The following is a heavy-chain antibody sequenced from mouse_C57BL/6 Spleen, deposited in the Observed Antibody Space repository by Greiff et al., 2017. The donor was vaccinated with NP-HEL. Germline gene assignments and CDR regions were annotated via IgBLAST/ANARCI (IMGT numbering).Heavy chain of an antibody. Sequence: VQLQQSGAELVRPGASVKLSCKASGYTFTDYYINWVKQRPGQGLEWIARIYPGSGNTYYNEKFKGKATLTAEQSSSTAYMQLSSLPSEDSAVSVSASDGCDGGYSFGCWGQGTTLTVS. CDR2: IYPGSGNT. CDR3: ASDGCDGGYSFGC. CDR1: GYTFTDYY. J-gene: IGHJ2*01. V-gene: IGHV1-76*01. D-gene: IGHD1-1*01.